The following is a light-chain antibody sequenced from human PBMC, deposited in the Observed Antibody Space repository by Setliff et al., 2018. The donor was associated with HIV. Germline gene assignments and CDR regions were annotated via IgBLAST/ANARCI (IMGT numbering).Light chain of an antibody. CDR2: EVT. Sequence: QSALTQPASVSGSPGQSITISCTGTSSDIGGYNYVSWYQHHPGKAPKPMIYEVTNRPSGVSDRFSGSKSGNMASLTISGLQAEDEATYYCTSYTSSRTVVFGGGTKVTVL. V-gene: IGLV2-14*01. J-gene: IGLJ2*01. CDR3: TSYTSSRTVV. CDR1: SSDIGGYNY.